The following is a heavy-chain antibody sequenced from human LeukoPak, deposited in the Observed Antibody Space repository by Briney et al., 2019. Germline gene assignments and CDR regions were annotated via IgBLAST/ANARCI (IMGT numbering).Heavy chain of an antibody. V-gene: IGHV4-39*01. Sequence: SETLSLTCTVSGGSISSSSYYWGWILQPPGKGLEWIGSIYYSGSTYYNPSLKSRVTISVDTSKNQFSLKLSSVTAADTAVYYCAGSLVGTVVPAAIEAPGQKAFDYWGQGTLVTVSS. CDR2: IYYSGST. D-gene: IGHD2-2*02. CDR1: GGSISSSSYY. CDR3: AGSLVGTVVPAAIEAPGQKAFDY. J-gene: IGHJ4*02.